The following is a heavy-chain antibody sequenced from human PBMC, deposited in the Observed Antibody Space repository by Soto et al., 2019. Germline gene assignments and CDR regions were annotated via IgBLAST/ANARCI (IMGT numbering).Heavy chain of an antibody. Sequence: PGGSLRLSCAASGFTFSDYWMSWVRQAPGKGLEWVANIKEDGSEKNYVDSVKGRFTISRDNSKNTLYLQMNNLRAEDTAVYYYATTYYDILTGYLSAKYFDYWGKGTLFTVPS. J-gene: IGHJ4*02. D-gene: IGHD3-9*01. V-gene: IGHV3-7*03. CDR1: GFTFSDYW. CDR3: ATTYYDILTGYLSAKYFDY. CDR2: IKEDGSEK.